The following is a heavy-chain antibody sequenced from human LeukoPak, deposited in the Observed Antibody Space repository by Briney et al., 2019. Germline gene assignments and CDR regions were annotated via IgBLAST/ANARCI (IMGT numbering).Heavy chain of an antibody. D-gene: IGHD2-15*01. CDR3: ARDKQLGYCSGGSCYYDAFDI. CDR2: ISYDGSNK. Sequence: GRSLRLSCAASGFTFSSYAMHWVRQAPGKGVEGVAVISYDGSNKYYADSVKGRFTISRDNSKNTPYLQMNSLRAEDTAVYYCARDKQLGYCSGGSCYYDAFDIWGQGTMVTVSS. CDR1: GFTFSSYA. V-gene: IGHV3-30*04. J-gene: IGHJ3*02.